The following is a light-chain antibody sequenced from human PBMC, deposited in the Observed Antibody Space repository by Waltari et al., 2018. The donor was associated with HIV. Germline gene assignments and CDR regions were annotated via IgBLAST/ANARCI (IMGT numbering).Light chain of an antibody. J-gene: IGLJ2*01. CDR1: RSTNFGTTYD. CDR3: QSFDRLTALPI. V-gene: IGLV1-40*01. CDR2: TNT. Sequence: QSALTQPPSVSGAPGQRVTISCTGLRSTNFGTTYDVTWYRHLPGRGPRLIISTNTNRPSGVPDRFSASKSGTSASLAIIGLQAEDEADYYCQSFDRLTALPIFGGGTRLTV.